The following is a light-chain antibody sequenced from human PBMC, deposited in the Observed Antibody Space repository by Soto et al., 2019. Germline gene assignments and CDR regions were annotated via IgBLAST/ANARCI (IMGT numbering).Light chain of an antibody. CDR3: QQTLSLPPT. CDR1: QAIDSW. V-gene: IGKV1-12*01. Sequence: DIHITHSPSSLSASLVYIFTITCRASQAIDSWLAWYQQKPGEAPKLLIFTGSLLHSGVPPRFSGSGSGTDFTLTISSLQPEDFATYYCQQTLSLPPTFGQGTKVDIK. CDR2: TGS. J-gene: IGKJ1*01.